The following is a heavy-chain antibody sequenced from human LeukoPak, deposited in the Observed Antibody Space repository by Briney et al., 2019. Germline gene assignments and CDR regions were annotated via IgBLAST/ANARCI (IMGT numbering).Heavy chain of an antibody. CDR2: IRTQAYDETT. CDR3: TRAVRMPGDAFDF. CDR1: GFTFGAYP. D-gene: IGHD2-2*01. V-gene: IGHV3-49*04. J-gene: IGHJ3*01. Sequence: PGRSLRLSCTGSGFTFGAYPMSWVRQAPGKGLQLVAYIRTQAYDETTEYPASVTDRFTMSRADSRSIAYLQMNSLKTGDTAIYYCTRAVRMPGDAFDFWGQGTMVTVSS.